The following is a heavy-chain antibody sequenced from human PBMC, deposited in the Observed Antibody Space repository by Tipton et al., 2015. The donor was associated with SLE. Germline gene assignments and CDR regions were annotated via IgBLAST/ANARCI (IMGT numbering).Heavy chain of an antibody. J-gene: IGHJ3*02. CDR3: TRARTTVTTLDAFDI. CDR2: INSDGSST. V-gene: IGHV3-74*01. CDR1: GFTFSSYW. D-gene: IGHD4-17*01. Sequence: SLRLSCAASGFTFSSYWMHWVRQAPGKGLVWVSRINSDGSSTSYADYVKGRFTISRDNAKNTLYLQMNSLKTEDTAVYYCTRARTTVTTLDAFDIWGQGTMVTVSS.